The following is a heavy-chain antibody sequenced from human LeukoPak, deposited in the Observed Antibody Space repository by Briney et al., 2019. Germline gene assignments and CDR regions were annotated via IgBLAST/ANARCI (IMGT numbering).Heavy chain of an antibody. CDR2: IYTSGST. V-gene: IGHV4-61*02. D-gene: IGHD5-18*01. Sequence: SETLSLTSTVSGGSISSGSYYWSWIRQPAGKGLEWIGRIYTSGSTNYNPSLKSRVTISVDTSKNQFSLKLSSVTAADTAVYYCAREVGYSYGHYYYYMDVWGKGTTVTVSS. J-gene: IGHJ6*03. CDR1: GGSISSGSYY. CDR3: AREVGYSYGHYYYYMDV.